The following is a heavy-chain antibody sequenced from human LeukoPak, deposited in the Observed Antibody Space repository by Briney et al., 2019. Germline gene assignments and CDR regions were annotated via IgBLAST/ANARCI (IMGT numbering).Heavy chain of an antibody. J-gene: IGHJ3*02. CDR3: ASDIVVVPAARNAFDI. CDR2: IIPILGIA. V-gene: IGHV1-69*04. CDR1: GGTFSSYA. Sequence: ASVKVSCKASGGTFSSYAISWVRQAPGQGLEWMGRIIPILGIANYAQKFQGRVTITADKSTSTAYMELSSLRSEDTAVYYCASDIVVVPAARNAFDIWGQGTMVTVSS. D-gene: IGHD2-2*01.